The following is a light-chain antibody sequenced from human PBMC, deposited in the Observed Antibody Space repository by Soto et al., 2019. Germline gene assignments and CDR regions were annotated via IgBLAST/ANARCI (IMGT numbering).Light chain of an antibody. CDR3: QQSHGIPYT. V-gene: IGKV1-39*01. J-gene: IGKJ2*01. Sequence: DIQMTQSPSSLSAAVGDRVTITCRASQTISTYLNWYQQKPGKAPKLLIYAASSLQSGVPSRFTGSGSGTDVTLTISSLQPEDFATYYGQQSHGIPYTFGQGTKLESK. CDR2: AAS. CDR1: QTISTY.